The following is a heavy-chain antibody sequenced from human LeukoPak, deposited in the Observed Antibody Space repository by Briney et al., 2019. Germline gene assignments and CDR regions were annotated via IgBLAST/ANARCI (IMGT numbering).Heavy chain of an antibody. CDR1: EFTFSIYG. J-gene: IGHJ4*02. CDR2: IRYDGFNK. V-gene: IGHV3-30*02. D-gene: IGHD6-6*01. Sequence: GGSLRLSCAASEFTFSIYGMHWVRQAPGKGLEWVAFIRYDGFNKYYADSVKGRFTISRDNSKNTLYLQMNSLRAEDTAVYYCAKDSLVKGPRYFDYWGQGTLVTVSS. CDR3: AKDSLVKGPRYFDY.